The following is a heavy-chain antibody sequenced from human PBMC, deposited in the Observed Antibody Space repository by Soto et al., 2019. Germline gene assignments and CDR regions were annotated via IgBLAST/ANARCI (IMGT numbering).Heavy chain of an antibody. V-gene: IGHV1-69*01. CDR1: GGTFSSYA. CDR2: IIPIFGTA. CDR3: ASSSMERDGYNRQHNHYWYFDL. J-gene: IGHJ2*01. D-gene: IGHD5-18*01. Sequence: QVQLVQSGAEVKKPGSSVKVSCKASGGTFSSYAISWVRQAPGQGLEWMGGIIPIFGTANYAQKFQGRVTITADESTSTAYMSLSSLRSEDKDVYYCASSSMERDGYNRQHNHYWYFDLWGRGTLVTVSS.